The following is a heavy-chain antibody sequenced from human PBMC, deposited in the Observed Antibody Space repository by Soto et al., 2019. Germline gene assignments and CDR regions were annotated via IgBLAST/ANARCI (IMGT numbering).Heavy chain of an antibody. CDR1: GGSFSGYY. CDR2: INLSGST. D-gene: IGHD6-13*01. J-gene: IGHJ6*02. CDR3: ARGPAAGYYYYGMDV. Sequence: QVQLQQWGAGLLKPSETLSLTCAVYGGSFSGYYWSWIRQPPGKGLEWIGEINLSGSTNYNPSLKSRVTISVDTSKNQFSLKLSSVTAADTAVYYCARGPAAGYYYYGMDVWGQGTTVTVSS. V-gene: IGHV4-34*01.